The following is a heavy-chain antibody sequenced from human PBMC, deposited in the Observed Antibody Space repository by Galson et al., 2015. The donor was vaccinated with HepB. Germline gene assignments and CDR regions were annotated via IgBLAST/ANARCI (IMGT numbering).Heavy chain of an antibody. D-gene: IGHD2-15*01. CDR2: ISGSGGST. J-gene: IGHJ4*02. CDR3: AKGGSAGYYFDY. CDR1: GFTFSSYA. Sequence: SLRLSCAASGFTFSSYAMSWVRQAPGKGLEWVSAISGSGGSTYYADSVKGRFTISRDNSKNTLYLQMNSLRAEDTAVYYCAKGGSAGYYFDYWGQGTLVTVSS. V-gene: IGHV3-23*01.